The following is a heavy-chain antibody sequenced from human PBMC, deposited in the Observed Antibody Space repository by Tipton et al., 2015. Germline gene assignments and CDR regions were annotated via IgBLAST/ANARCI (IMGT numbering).Heavy chain of an antibody. Sequence: QSGAEVKKPGASVKVSCKASGYTFTGYYMHWVRQAPGQGLEWMGWINPNSGGTNYAQKFQGWVTMTRDTSISTAYMELSRLRSDDTAVYYCARAYTDSGYYLRYWGQGTLVTVSS. CDR2: INPNSGGT. D-gene: IGHD3-22*01. CDR3: ARAYTDSGYYLRY. V-gene: IGHV1-2*04. CDR1: GYTFTGYY. J-gene: IGHJ4*02.